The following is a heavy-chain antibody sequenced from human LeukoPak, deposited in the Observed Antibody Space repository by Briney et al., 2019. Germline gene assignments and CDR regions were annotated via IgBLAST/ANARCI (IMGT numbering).Heavy chain of an antibody. Sequence: PSETLSLTCTVSGGSISSYYWSWIRQPPGKGLEWIGYIYYSGSTNYNPSLKSRVTISVDTSKNQFSLKLSSVTAADTAVYYCARLGLYSSGWYAGDYWGQGTLVTVSS. D-gene: IGHD6-19*01. J-gene: IGHJ4*02. V-gene: IGHV4-59*01. CDR1: GGSISSYY. CDR2: IYYSGST. CDR3: ARLGLYSSGWYAGDY.